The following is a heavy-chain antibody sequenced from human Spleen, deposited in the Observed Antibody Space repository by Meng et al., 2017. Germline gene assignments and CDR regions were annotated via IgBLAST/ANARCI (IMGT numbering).Heavy chain of an antibody. D-gene: IGHD2-21*01. J-gene: IGHJ4*02. CDR3: ARNGAYCLDS. V-gene: IGHV4-4*02. Sequence: QGPVPGSGPGLVKPSGTRSLTCVVSGGSISSSNWWSGVRQPPGKGLQWIGEIYQSGSTSSYNPSLRSRVTMSLDTSRNQISLMLTSVTAADTAVYYCARNGAYCLDSWGQGTLVTVSS. CDR2: IYQSGST. CDR1: GGSISSSNW.